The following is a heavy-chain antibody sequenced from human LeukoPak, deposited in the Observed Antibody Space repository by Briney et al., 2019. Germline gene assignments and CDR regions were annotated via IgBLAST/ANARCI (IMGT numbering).Heavy chain of an antibody. D-gene: IGHD5-18*01. CDR1: GFTFSSYW. CDR2: VNTDGSS. J-gene: IGHJ4*02. V-gene: IGHV3-74*01. CDR3: ARGQLWSYYFDY. Sequence: SGGSLRLSCAASGFTFSSYWMHWVRQDPGKGLVWVSHVNTDGSSYYADSVKGRFTIFRDNAKNTLYLQMDSLTAEDTAVYYCARGQLWSYYFDYWGQGSLVTVSS.